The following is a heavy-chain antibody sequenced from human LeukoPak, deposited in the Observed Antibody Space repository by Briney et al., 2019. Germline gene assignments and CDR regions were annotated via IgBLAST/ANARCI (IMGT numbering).Heavy chain of an antibody. J-gene: IGHJ3*02. CDR2: ISWNSGSI. D-gene: IGHD4-11*01. CDR1: GFTFDDYA. Sequence: GGSLRLSCAASGFTFDDYAMHWVRQAPGKGLEWVSGISWNSGSIGYADSVKGRFTISRDNAKNSLYLQMNSLRAEDTAVYYCAKAPSTVPYDAFDIWGQGTMVTVSS. CDR3: AKAPSTVPYDAFDI. V-gene: IGHV3-9*01.